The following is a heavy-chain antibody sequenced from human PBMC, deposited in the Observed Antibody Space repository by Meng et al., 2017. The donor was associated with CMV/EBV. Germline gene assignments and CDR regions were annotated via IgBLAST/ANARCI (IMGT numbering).Heavy chain of an antibody. CDR3: ASGGSYLKYYFDY. CDR2: IIPIFGTA. D-gene: IGHD1-26*01. Sequence: SVKVSCKASGGTFSSYAISWLRQAPGQGLEWMGGIIPIFGTANYAQKFQGRVTITTDESTSTAYMELCSLRSEDTAVYYCASGGSYLKYYFDYWGQGTLVTVSS. V-gene: IGHV1-69*05. J-gene: IGHJ4*02. CDR1: GGTFSSYA.